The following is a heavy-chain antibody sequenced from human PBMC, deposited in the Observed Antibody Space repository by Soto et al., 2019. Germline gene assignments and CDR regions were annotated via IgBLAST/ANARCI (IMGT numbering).Heavy chain of an antibody. Sequence: ASVKVSCKASGYTFTSYGISWVRQAPGQGLEWMGWISAYNGNTNYAQKLQGRVTMTTDTSTSTAYMELRSLRSDDTAVYYCARDLYSSSITGTPYYYYGMDVWGQGTTVTVSS. D-gene: IGHD6-6*01. CDR2: ISAYNGNT. V-gene: IGHV1-18*04. CDR3: ARDLYSSSITGTPYYYYGMDV. CDR1: GYTFTSYG. J-gene: IGHJ6*02.